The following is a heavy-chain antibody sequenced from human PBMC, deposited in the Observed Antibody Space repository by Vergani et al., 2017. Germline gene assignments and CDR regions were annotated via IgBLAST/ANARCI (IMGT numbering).Heavy chain of an antibody. V-gene: IGHV4-31*03. CDR3: ARGTNPYYYGSGSYWFDP. CDR1: GGSISSGGYY. Sequence: QVQLQESGPGLVKPSQTLSLTCTVSGGSISSGGYYWSWIRQHPGKGLEWIGYFYYSGSTYYNPSLKGRVTISVDTSKNQFSLKLSSVTAADTAVYYCARGTNPYYYGSGSYWFDPGGQGTLVTVSS. D-gene: IGHD3-10*01. CDR2: FYYSGST. J-gene: IGHJ5*02.